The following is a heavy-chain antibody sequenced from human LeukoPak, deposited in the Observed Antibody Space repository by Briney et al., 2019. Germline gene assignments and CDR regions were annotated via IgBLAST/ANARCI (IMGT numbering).Heavy chain of an antibody. Sequence: PGGSLRPSCAASGFTFDDYAMHWVRQAPGKGLEWVSGISWNSGSIGYADSVRGRFTISRDNAKNSLYLQMNSLRAEDTAVYYCARDAGYGYWVVDFWGQGTLVTVSS. CDR3: ARDAGYGYWVVDF. CDR1: GFTFDDYA. CDR2: ISWNSGSI. J-gene: IGHJ4*02. D-gene: IGHD5-18*01. V-gene: IGHV3-9*01.